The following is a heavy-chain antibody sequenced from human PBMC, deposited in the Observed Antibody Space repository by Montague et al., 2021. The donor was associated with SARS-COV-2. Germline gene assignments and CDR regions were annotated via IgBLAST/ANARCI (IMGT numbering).Heavy chain of an antibody. CDR1: GDSVSSNSAA. D-gene: IGHD6-13*01. V-gene: IGHV6-1*01. Sequence: CAISGDSVSSNSAAWKWIRQSPSRGLEWLGRTYYGSKWHNDYAESVKSRIIINPDTSKNQISLQLNSVTPEDTAVYYCVRGSQVGSWPPTDSGMDVWGQGTKVTVSS. CDR3: VRGSQVGSWPPTDSGMDV. CDR2: TYYGSKWHN. J-gene: IGHJ6*02.